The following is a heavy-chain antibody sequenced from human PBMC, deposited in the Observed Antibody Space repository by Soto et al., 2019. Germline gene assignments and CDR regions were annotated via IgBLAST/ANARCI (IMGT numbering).Heavy chain of an antibody. V-gene: IGHV1-69*13. J-gene: IGHJ3*02. CDR1: GGTFSSYA. CDR3: ARDYETTNDAFDI. CDR2: IIPIFGTA. Sequence: ASVKVSCKASGGTFSSYAISWVRQAPGQGLEWMGGIIPIFGTANYAQKFQGRVTITADESTSTAYMELSSLRSDDTAVYYCARDYETTNDAFDIWGQGTMVTVSS. D-gene: IGHD3-3*01.